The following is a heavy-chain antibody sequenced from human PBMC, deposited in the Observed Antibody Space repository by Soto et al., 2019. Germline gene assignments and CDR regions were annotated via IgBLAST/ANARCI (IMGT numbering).Heavy chain of an antibody. V-gene: IGHV1-18*01. CDR3: ARVAYYDILTGYRDNDAFDI. Sequence: QVQLVQSGAEVKKPGASVRVSCKASGYTFTSYGISWVRQAPGQGLEWMGWISVYNGNTNYAQKLQGRVTMTTDTSTSTAYRELRSLRSDDTAVYYCARVAYYDILTGYRDNDAFDIWGQGTMVTVSS. CDR2: ISVYNGNT. J-gene: IGHJ3*02. D-gene: IGHD3-9*01. CDR1: GYTFTSYG.